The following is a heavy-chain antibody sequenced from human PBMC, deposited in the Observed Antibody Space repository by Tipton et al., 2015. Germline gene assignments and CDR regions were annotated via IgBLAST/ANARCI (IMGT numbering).Heavy chain of an antibody. J-gene: IGHJ3*02. CDR1: GGSISNSNYY. Sequence: TLSLTCTVSGGSISNSNYYWGWIRQPPGKGLEWIGSLSYSGKTDYNPPPRSRVTISVDTSKNQFSLQLNSVTPEDTAVYYCARGRNNAFDIWGQGTLVTVSS. V-gene: IGHV4-39*01. CDR2: LSYSGKT. CDR3: ARGRNNAFDI.